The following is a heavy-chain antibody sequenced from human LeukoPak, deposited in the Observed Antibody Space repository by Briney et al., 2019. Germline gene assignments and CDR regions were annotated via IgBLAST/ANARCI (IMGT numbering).Heavy chain of an antibody. V-gene: IGHV4-59*01. CDR2: IYYSGST. Sequence: SETLSLTCTVSGGSISSYYWSWIRQPPGKGLGWIGYIYYSGSTNYNPSLKSRVTISVDTSKNQFSLKLSSVTAADTAVYYCARDSLLGNYFDYWGQGTLVTVSS. J-gene: IGHJ4*02. CDR3: ARDSLLGNYFDY. D-gene: IGHD2-15*01. CDR1: GGSISSYY.